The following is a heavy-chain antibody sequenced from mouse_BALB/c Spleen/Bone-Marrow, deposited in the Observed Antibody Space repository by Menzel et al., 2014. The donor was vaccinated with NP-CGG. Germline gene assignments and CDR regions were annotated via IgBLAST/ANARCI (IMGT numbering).Heavy chain of an antibody. Sequence: QVQLQQSGAELVRPGTSVKMSCKAAGYTFTNYWIGWVKQRPGHGLEWIGDIYPGGVYTNYNEKFKSKATLTVGKSSSTAYMQLSSLTSEDSAVYYCARRTTTVVATDYWGQGTTLTVSS. D-gene: IGHD1-1*01. J-gene: IGHJ2*01. V-gene: IGHV1-63*02. CDR2: IYPGGVYT. CDR3: ARRTTTVVATDY. CDR1: GYTFTNYW.